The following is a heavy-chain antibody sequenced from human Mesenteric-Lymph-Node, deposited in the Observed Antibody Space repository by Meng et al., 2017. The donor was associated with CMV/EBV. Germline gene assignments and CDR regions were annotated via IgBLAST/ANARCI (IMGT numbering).Heavy chain of an antibody. J-gene: IGHJ5*02. CDR3: AKTYSTTWYGNNWFDP. Sequence: TFSRSPVSRVVQAPGKRLWEVSGISGSGGVTYYAETVKGRFTISRDNSKNTLYLQMNSLRAEDTGIYYCAKTYSTTWYGNNWFDPWGQGTLVTVSS. V-gene: IGHV3-23*01. CDR2: ISGSGGVT. D-gene: IGHD6-13*01. CDR1: TFSRSP.